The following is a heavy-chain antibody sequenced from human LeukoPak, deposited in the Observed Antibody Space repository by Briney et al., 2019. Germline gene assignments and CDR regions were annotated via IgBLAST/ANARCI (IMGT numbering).Heavy chain of an antibody. Sequence: ASVKVSCKTSVYSENFYGITWVRQVAGQGLEWMGWISAQHGQAEYAPKSQDRVTMTTDTYTNTAYMELRSLRSDDTAVYFCARDMAAAGDFDSWGQGTLVTVSS. D-gene: IGHD6-13*01. J-gene: IGHJ4*02. V-gene: IGHV1-18*01. CDR2: ISAQHGQA. CDR1: VYSENFYG. CDR3: ARDMAAAGDFDS.